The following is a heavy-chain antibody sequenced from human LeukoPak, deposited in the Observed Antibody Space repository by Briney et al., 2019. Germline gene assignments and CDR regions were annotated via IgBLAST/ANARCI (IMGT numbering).Heavy chain of an antibody. D-gene: IGHD3-16*01. J-gene: IGHJ4*02. CDR2: INHSGST. CDR3: ARDMPLDGGYELGLDY. V-gene: IGHV4-34*01. Sequence: SETLSLTCAIYGVSFSGYYWSWIRQPPGKGLEWIGEINHSGSTNYNPSLKSRVTISVDTSKNQFSLKLSSVTAADTAVYYCARDMPLDGGYELGLDYWGQGTLVTVSS. CDR1: GVSFSGYY.